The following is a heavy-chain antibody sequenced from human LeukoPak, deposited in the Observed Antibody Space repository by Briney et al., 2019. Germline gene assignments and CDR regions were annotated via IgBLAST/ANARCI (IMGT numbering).Heavy chain of an antibody. CDR1: GLTFSGYW. J-gene: IGHJ4*02. CDR3: ASDGGPFDY. CDR2: IKQAGSEK. D-gene: IGHD3-16*01. V-gene: IGHV3-7*01. Sequence: PGGSLRLSCTASGLTFSGYWMSWVRQPPGKGLEWVANIKQAGSEKYYVDSVKGRFTISRDDAKKSVYLQMNSLRAEDTAVYYCASDGGPFDYWGQGTLVTVSS.